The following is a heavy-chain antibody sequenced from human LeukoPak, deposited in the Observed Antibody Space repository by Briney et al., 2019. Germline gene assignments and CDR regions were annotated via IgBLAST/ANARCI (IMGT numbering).Heavy chain of an antibody. CDR3: ARNADDSSSYPYFDY. CDR1: GGSISNYY. Sequence: KPSETLSLTCTVSGGSISNYYWSWFRQPPGKELEWIGYIYHSGSTNYNPSLKSRVTISVDTSKNQFSLRLSSVTAADTAVYYCARNADDSSSYPYFDYWGQGTLVTVSS. D-gene: IGHD3-22*01. V-gene: IGHV4-59*01. J-gene: IGHJ4*02. CDR2: IYHSGST.